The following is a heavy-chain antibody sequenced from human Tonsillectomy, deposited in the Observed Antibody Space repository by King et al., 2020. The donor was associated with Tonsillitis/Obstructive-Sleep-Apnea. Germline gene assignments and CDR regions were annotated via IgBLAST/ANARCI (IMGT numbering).Heavy chain of an antibody. CDR2: IKNKADSGTT. J-gene: IGHJ5*01. Sequence: VQLVESGGDLVQPGGSLRLSCAASGLTFRDAWMSWVRQAPGKGLEWVGHIKNKADSGTTDYAAPVKGRFTISRDDSKNTLYLQFNSLKTEDSAVYYCTTLKIRGVIDSWGQGTLVTVSS. CDR1: GLTFRDAW. D-gene: IGHD3-10*01. V-gene: IGHV3-15*01. CDR3: TTLKIRGVIDS.